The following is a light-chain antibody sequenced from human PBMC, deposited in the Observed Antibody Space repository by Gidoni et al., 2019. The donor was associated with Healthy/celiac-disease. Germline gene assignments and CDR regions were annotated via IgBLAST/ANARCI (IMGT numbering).Light chain of an antibody. J-gene: IGKJ1*01. CDR2: DAS. CDR1: QSVSSY. V-gene: IGKV3-11*01. CDR3: QQRT. Sequence: PGERATLSCRASQSVSSYLAWYQQKPGQAPRLLIYDASNRATGIPARFSGSGSGTDFTLTISSLEPEDFAVYYCQQRTFXXXTKVEIK.